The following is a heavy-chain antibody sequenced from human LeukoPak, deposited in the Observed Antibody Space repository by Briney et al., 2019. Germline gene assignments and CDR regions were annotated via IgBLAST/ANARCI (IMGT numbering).Heavy chain of an antibody. V-gene: IGHV3-23*01. CDR1: GFTFSDYY. CDR2: ISGSGGST. D-gene: IGHD6-13*01. Sequence: PGGSLRLSCAASGFTFSDYYMSWVRQAPGKGLEWVSAISGSGGSTYYADSVKGRFTISRDNSKNTLYLQMNSLRAEDTAVYYCAKGSTGPGIAAAGTFFDYWGQGTLVTVSS. J-gene: IGHJ4*02. CDR3: AKGSTGPGIAAAGTFFDY.